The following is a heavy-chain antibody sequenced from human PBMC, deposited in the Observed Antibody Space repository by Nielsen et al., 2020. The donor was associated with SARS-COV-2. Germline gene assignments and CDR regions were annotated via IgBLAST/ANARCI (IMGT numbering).Heavy chain of an antibody. D-gene: IGHD1-26*01. CDR1: GFSFDEYA. J-gene: IGHJ6*03. V-gene: IGHV3-9*01. CDR2: ISWNSGSI. Sequence: SLKISCAASGFSFDEYAMYWVRQAPGKGLEWVSGISWNSGSIGYADSVKGRFTISRDNAKNSLYLQMNSLRAEDTALYHCARLGAVGLYYYYYMDVWGKGTTVTVSS. CDR3: ARLGAVGLYYYYYMDV.